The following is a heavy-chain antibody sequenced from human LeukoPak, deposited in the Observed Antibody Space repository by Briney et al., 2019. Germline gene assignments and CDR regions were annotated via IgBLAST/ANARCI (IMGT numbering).Heavy chain of an antibody. V-gene: IGHV4-34*01. Sequence: SETLSLTCAVYGGSFSGYYWSLIRQPLGKGLEWIGEINHSGSTNYNPSLKSRVTISVDTSKNQFSLKLSSVTAADTAVYYCAREGVAAAGTLYYFDYWGQGTLVTVSS. CDR2: INHSGST. J-gene: IGHJ4*02. D-gene: IGHD6-13*01. CDR1: GGSFSGYY. CDR3: AREGVAAAGTLYYFDY.